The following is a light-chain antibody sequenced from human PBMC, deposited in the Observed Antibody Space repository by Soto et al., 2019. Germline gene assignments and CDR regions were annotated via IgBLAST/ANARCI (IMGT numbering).Light chain of an antibody. CDR3: QQYGSSPTWT. Sequence: EIVLRQSPGTLSLSPGERATLSCRASQSVSSSYLAWYQQKPGQAPRLLIYGASSRATGIPDRFSGSGSGTDFTLTISRLEPEDFAVYYCQQYGSSPTWTFGQGTKV. J-gene: IGKJ1*01. CDR1: QSVSSSY. V-gene: IGKV3-20*01. CDR2: GAS.